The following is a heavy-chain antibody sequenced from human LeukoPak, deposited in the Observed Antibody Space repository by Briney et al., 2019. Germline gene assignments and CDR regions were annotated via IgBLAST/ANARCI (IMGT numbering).Heavy chain of an antibody. CDR3: ARQSPGFGGVRPFDI. Sequence: SETLSLTCTVSGGSISSSSYYWGWIRQPPGRGLEWIGSIYYSGSTYYNPSLKSRVTISVDTSKNQFSLKLSSVTAADTAVYYCARQSPGFGGVRPFDIWGQGTMVTVSS. CDR1: GGSISSSSYY. V-gene: IGHV4-39*01. D-gene: IGHD3-16*01. CDR2: IYYSGST. J-gene: IGHJ3*02.